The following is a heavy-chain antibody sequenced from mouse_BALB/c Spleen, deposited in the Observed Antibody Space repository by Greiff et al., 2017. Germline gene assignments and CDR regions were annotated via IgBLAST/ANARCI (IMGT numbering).Heavy chain of an antibody. J-gene: IGHJ4*01. CDR1: GFTFSSFG. Sequence: EVKVEESGGGLVQPGGSRKLSCAASGFTFSSFGMHWVRQAPEKGLEWVAYISSGSSTIYYADTVKGRFTISRDNPKNTLFLQMTSLRSEDTAMYYCARSNYYYAMDYWGQGTSVTVSS. CDR2: ISSGSSTI. CDR3: ARSNYYYAMDY. V-gene: IGHV5-17*02.